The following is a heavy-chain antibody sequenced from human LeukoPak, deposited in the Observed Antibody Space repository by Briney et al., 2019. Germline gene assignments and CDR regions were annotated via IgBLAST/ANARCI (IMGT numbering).Heavy chain of an antibody. CDR1: GGSISSYH. CDR3: ARARNYYDSSDYHYEGDAFDI. D-gene: IGHD3-22*01. CDR2: IYYSGST. J-gene: IGHJ3*02. Sequence: SETLSLTCTVSGGSISSYHWSWIRQPPGKGLECIGYIYYSGSTHYNPSLKSRVTISVDTSKNQFSLKLSSVTAADTAVYFCARARNYYDSSDYHYEGDAFDIWGQGTMVTVSS. V-gene: IGHV4-59*01.